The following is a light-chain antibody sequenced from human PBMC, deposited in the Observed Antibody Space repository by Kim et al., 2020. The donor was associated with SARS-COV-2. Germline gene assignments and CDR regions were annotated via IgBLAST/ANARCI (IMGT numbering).Light chain of an antibody. CDR2: DST. CDR1: TGAVTSGHY. J-gene: IGLJ2*01. CDR3: LLSYSGLVF. V-gene: IGLV7-46*01. Sequence: QAVVTQEPSLTVSPGGTVTLTCASSTGAVTSGHYPSWFQHKPGQAPSTLIYDSTHKHSWTPARFSGSLLGGNAALTLSGAQPEDEADYYCLLSYSGLVFFGGGTQLTVL.